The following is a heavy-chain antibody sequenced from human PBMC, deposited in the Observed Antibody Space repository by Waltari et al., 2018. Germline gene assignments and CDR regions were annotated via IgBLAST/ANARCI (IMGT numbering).Heavy chain of an antibody. J-gene: IGHJ4*02. Sequence: DVQVVESGGGLVRPGGSLRLSCTGSGFNFSNYFIHWVRQPPGKGPVWVARINNDGSIINYADSGKGRFTISRDNAKSTVYLQMNNLRGEDTALYYCLNYDFDSWGQGTLVTVSS. CDR2: INNDGSII. D-gene: IGHD1-7*01. CDR3: LNYDFDS. CDR1: GFNFSNYF. V-gene: IGHV3-74*01.